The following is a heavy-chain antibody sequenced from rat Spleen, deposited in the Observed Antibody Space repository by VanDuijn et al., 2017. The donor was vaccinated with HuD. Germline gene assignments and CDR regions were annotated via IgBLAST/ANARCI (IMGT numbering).Heavy chain of an antibody. Sequence: EVQLVESGGGLVQPGSSLKVSCVASGFTFSSYVMHWFRQAPENGIEWLAYITTDSSYNPSLKSRISITRDTSKNQFFLQLNSVTTEDTATYYCARLGREPADYWGQGVMVTVSS. D-gene: IGHD5-1*01. V-gene: IGHV5-41*01. CDR3: ARLGREPADY. J-gene: IGHJ2*01. CDR1: GFTFSSYV. CDR2: ITTDSSYN.